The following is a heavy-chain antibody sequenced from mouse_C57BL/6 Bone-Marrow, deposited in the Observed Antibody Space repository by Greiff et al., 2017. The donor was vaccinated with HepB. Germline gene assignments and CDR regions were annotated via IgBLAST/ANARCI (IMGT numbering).Heavy chain of an antibody. CDR3: ARWGTVVATGVDY. CDR2: IHPNSGST. V-gene: IGHV1-64*01. Sequence: QVQLQQSGAELVKPGASVKLSCKASGYTFTSYWMHWVKQRPGQGLEWIGMIHPNSGSTNYNEKFKSKATLTVDKSSSTAYMQLSSLTSEDSAVYYCARWGTVVATGVDYWGQGTTLTVSS. J-gene: IGHJ2*01. CDR1: GYTFTSYW. D-gene: IGHD1-1*01.